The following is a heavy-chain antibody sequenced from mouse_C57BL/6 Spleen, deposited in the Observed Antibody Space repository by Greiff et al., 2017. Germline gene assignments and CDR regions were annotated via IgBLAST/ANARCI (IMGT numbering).Heavy chain of an antibody. J-gene: IGHJ4*01. CDR1: GFTFSDYG. CDR2: ISSGSSTI. V-gene: IGHV5-17*01. Sequence: EVQVVESGGGLVKPGGSLKLSCAASGFTFSDYGMHWVRQAPEKGLEWVAYISSGSSTIYYADTVKGRFTISRDNAKNTLFLQMTSLRSEDTAMYYCARDYRGYYAMDYWGQGTSVTVSS. D-gene: IGHD2-12*01. CDR3: ARDYRGYYAMDY.